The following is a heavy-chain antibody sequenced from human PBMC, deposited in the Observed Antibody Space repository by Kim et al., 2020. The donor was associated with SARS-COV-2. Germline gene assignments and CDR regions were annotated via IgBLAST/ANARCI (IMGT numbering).Heavy chain of an antibody. CDR2: T. D-gene: IGHD3-10*01. Sequence: TNHNPTLTSRVTISVDKSKNRFALKLSSVTAADTAVYYCASRGFHLGVDPWGQGTLVTVSS. V-gene: IGHV4-4*02. CDR3: ASRGFHLGVDP. J-gene: IGHJ5*02.